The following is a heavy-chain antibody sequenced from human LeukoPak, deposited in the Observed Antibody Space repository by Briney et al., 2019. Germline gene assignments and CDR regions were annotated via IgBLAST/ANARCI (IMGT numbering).Heavy chain of an antibody. J-gene: IGHJ4*02. Sequence: GGSLRLSCAASGFTFSSYAMSWVRQAPGKGLEWVSAISGSGGSTYYADSVKGRFTISRDNSKNTLYLQMNSPRAEDTAVYYCAKAGRYCSGGSCHPLFDYWGQGTLVTVSS. CDR3: AKAGRYCSGGSCHPLFDY. CDR2: ISGSGGST. CDR1: GFTFSSYA. V-gene: IGHV3-23*01. D-gene: IGHD2-15*01.